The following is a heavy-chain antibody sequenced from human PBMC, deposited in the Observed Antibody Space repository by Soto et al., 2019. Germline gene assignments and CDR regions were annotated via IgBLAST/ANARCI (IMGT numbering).Heavy chain of an antibody. CDR1: GFTFSDYS. Sequence: EVQLVESGGGLVQPGGSLRLSCAASGFTFSDYSMNWVRQAPGRGLEWVSYISGSSYSRYYADSVKGRFTISRDNAKNSLYLQMNSRRDEDTAVYYCARDLYTAEFDYWGQGTLVTVSS. CDR2: ISGSSYSR. D-gene: IGHD2-21*02. V-gene: IGHV3-48*02. CDR3: ARDLYTAEFDY. J-gene: IGHJ4*02.